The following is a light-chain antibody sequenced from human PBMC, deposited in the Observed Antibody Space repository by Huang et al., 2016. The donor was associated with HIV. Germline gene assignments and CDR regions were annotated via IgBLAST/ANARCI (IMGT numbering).Light chain of an antibody. J-gene: IGKJ3*01. CDR3: QQRSKWPPFT. CDR1: QSIGSY. CDR2: DAS. V-gene: IGKV3-11*01. Sequence: EIVLTQSPATLSLSPGERATLSCRASQSIGSYLAWYQQKPGQAPRLLIYDASNRATGIPARFSGSGSGTDFTRTISSLEPEDFAVYYCQQRSKWPPFTFGPGTKVDIK.